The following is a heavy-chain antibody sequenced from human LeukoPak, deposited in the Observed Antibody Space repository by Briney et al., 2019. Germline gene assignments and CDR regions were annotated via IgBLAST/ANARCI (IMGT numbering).Heavy chain of an antibody. D-gene: IGHD5-18*01. Sequence: ASGKVSCKASGGTFSSYAISWVRQAPGQGLEWMGGIIPIFGTANYAQKFQGRVTITTDESTSTAYMELSSLRSEDTAAYYCARDPVDTAMDAGYWGQGTLVTVSS. CDR3: ARDPVDTAMDAGY. CDR1: GGTFSSYA. V-gene: IGHV1-69*05. CDR2: IIPIFGTA. J-gene: IGHJ4*02.